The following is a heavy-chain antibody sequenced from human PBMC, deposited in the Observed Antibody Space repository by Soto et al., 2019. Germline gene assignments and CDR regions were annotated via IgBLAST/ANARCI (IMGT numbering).Heavy chain of an antibody. V-gene: IGHV4-61*01. CDR1: RGYVSNDSYS. CDR3: AWEYSSGYYHYSGMDV. Sequence: SLSKRLTLTVARGYVSNDSYSRSWIRKPPGKRLEWIGYIYYSGSTNYNPSLKSRVTISVDPSKNQFSLKLSSVTAADTAVYYCAWEYSSGYYHYSGMDVWGQGTLVTVSS. J-gene: IGHJ6*01. D-gene: IGHD6-19*01. CDR2: IYYSGST.